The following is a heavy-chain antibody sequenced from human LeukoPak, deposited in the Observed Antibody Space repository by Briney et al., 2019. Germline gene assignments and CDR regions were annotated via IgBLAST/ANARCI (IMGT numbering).Heavy chain of an antibody. Sequence: KASETLSLTCTVSGGSISSYYWSWIRQPPGKGLEWIGYIYYSGSTNYNPSLKSRVTISVDTSKNQFSLKLSSVTAADTAVYYCARCDYSNYYGMDVWGQGTTVTVSS. V-gene: IGHV4-59*08. CDR2: IYYSGST. D-gene: IGHD4-11*01. CDR1: GGSISSYY. J-gene: IGHJ6*02. CDR3: ARCDYSNYYGMDV.